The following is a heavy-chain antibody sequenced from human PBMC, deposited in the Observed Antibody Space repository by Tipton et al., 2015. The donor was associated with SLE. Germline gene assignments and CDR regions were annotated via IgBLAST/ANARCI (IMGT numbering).Heavy chain of an antibody. D-gene: IGHD3-3*01. Sequence: SLRLSCVASGFTFSRNGMHWVRQAPGRGLEWVTFLQYDRSKEYYAESVRGRFTISRDNSKNTLYLQMNSLRAEDTAVYYCTSRLEWFFYWYFDLWGRGTLVTVSS. CDR3: TSRLEWFFYWYFDL. CDR2: LQYDRSKE. J-gene: IGHJ2*01. CDR1: GFTFSRNG. V-gene: IGHV3-30*02.